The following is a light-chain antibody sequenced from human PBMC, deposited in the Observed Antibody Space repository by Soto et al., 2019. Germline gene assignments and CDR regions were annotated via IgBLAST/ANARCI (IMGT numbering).Light chain of an antibody. V-gene: IGKV3-11*01. Sequence: TVLTQSPGTLPLSAGERVTLSCRARQTVTRNYSAWHEQKPGQTPRLLINDATNRAHGIAARLSGSGSGTDVTLTISSREPAEYAVYYCQQHSNWPISFGQGTRLEIK. CDR2: DAT. J-gene: IGKJ5*01. CDR1: QTVTRNY. CDR3: QQHSNWPIS.